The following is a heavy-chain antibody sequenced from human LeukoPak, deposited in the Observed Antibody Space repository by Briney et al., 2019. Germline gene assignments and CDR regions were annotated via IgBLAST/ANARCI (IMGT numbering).Heavy chain of an antibody. J-gene: IGHJ4*02. CDR3: ATTTYSNTAGWNY. D-gene: IGHD4-11*01. V-gene: IGHV1-18*01. Sequence: VASVKVSCKASGYTFTSYGISWVRQAPGQGLEWMGWISAGNGNTKYSQKFQGRVTMTRDTSTSTVYMELSSLTSEDTAVYYCATTTYSNTAGWNYWGQGTLVTVSS. CDR2: ISAGNGNT. CDR1: GYTFTSYG.